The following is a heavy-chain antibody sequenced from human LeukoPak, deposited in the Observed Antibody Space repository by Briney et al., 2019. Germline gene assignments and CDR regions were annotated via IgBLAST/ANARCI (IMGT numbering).Heavy chain of an antibody. Sequence: PGGSLRLSCAASGFTFSSYCMHWVRQAPGKGLVWVSRINSDGSSTSYADSVKGRFTISRDNAKNTLHLQMNSLRAEDTAVYYWARALAYCTNGVCYTGGIDYWGQGTLVTVSS. D-gene: IGHD2-8*01. V-gene: IGHV3-74*01. J-gene: IGHJ4*02. CDR1: GFTFSSYC. CDR3: ARALAYCTNGVCYTGGIDY. CDR2: INSDGSST.